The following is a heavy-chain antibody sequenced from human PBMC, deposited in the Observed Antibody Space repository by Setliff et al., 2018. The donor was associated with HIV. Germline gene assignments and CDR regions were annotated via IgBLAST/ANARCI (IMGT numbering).Heavy chain of an antibody. J-gene: IGHJ4*02. CDR3: ATATMAYEFDY. Sequence: GGSLRLSCAASGVTFSSYAMSWVRQAPGKGLEWVSAVSGGGGSTYYADAVKGRFTISRDNSKNTLYLQMNSLRAEDTAVYYCATATMAYEFDYWGQGTLVTVSS. CDR1: GVTFSSYA. CDR2: VSGGGGST. V-gene: IGHV3-23*01. D-gene: IGHD5-12*01.